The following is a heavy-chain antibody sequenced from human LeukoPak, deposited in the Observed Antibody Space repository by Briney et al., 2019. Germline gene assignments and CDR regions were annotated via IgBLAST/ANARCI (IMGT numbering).Heavy chain of an antibody. CDR1: GGSISSYY. J-gene: IGHJ4*02. Sequence: SETLSLTCTVSGGSISSYYWTWIRQPPGQGLEWIGYVYYSGSTDYNPSLKSRVTISVDTSKNQFSLELSSVTAADTAVYYCAAAHCYYDRVDSWGQGTLVTVSS. CDR3: AAAHCYYDRVDS. D-gene: IGHD3-22*01. V-gene: IGHV4-59*08. CDR2: VYYSGST.